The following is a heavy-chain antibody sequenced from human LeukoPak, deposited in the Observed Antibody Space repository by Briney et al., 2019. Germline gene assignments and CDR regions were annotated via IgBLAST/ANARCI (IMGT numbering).Heavy chain of an antibody. D-gene: IGHD4-23*01. J-gene: IGHJ6*03. CDR2: FDPEDGET. CDR1: GYTFTSYY. V-gene: IGHV1-24*01. Sequence: ASVKVSCKASGYTFTSYYMHWVRQAPGKGLEWMGGFDPEDGETIYAQKFQGRVTMTEDTSTDTAYMELSSLRSEDTAVYYCATVRLLTPDYYYYMDVWGKGTTVTVSS. CDR3: ATVRLLTPDYYYYMDV.